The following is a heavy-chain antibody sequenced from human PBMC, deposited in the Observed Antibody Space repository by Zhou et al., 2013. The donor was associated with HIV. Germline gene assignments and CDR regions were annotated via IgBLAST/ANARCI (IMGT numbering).Heavy chain of an antibody. CDR2: VIPGLGVA. Sequence: QVQLEQSGAEVKKPGSSVKISCEASGGAFQNYPLSWVRQAPGQGLDWVGAVIPGLGVAHYSRRFQGRVTISADKSQTLCYLELTSLTVDDTAVYYCASGSQDMRAFTWLADNWGQGNPGSSFPQ. CDR1: GGAFQNYP. J-gene: IGHJ4*02. CDR3: ASGSQDMRAFTWLADN. V-gene: IGHV1-69*14. D-gene: IGHD2-15*01.